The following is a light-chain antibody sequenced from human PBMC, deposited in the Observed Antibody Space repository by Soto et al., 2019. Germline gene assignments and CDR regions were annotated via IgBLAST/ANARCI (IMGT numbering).Light chain of an antibody. V-gene: IGKV1-39*01. CDR3: QQSYNSPPT. CDR1: QSINDY. J-gene: IGKJ3*01. Sequence: DIQMTQSPSTLSGSVGDRVTITCRSSQSINDYLNWYQQRPGQVPKLLIYGASNLQSGVPSRFSGRGSGTDFTLTISNLQPEDFATYYCQQSYNSPPTFGPGTKVDSK. CDR2: GAS.